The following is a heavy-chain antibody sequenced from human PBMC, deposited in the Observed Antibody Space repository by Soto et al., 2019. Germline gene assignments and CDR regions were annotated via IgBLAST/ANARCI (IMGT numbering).Heavy chain of an antibody. J-gene: IGHJ4*02. CDR1: GFTFSDDY. CDR2: MSGSGRNI. CDR3: VRGVVSGPTQGG. Sequence: QVQLVQSGGGFVEPGGSLTLSCAASGFTFSDDYMSWVRQAPGKGLEWVSYMSGSGRNICYADAVKGRFTISRDNPMNLLYLNMNSLRAEDTAVYNCVRGVVSGPTQGGWGQGTLVSVSS. V-gene: IGHV3-11*01. D-gene: IGHD2-21*01.